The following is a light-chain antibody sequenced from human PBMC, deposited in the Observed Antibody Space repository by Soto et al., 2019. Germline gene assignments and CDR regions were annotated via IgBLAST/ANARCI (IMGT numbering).Light chain of an antibody. CDR1: QSVSIN. Sequence: EIVMTQSPATLSLSPGERATLSCMSSQSVSINLAWYQKKPGQAPRVLFYDASNRATGIPARFSGSGSGTDLTLTISSLETEDFAVYYCQQRSNWPPITFGQGTRLEI. CDR2: DAS. CDR3: QQRSNWPPIT. J-gene: IGKJ5*01. V-gene: IGKV3-11*01.